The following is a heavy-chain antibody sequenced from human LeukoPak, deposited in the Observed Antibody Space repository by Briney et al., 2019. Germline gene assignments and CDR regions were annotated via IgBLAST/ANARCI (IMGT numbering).Heavy chain of an antibody. V-gene: IGHV3-7*03. CDR3: ARDFIVSYYDSSGFGY. Sequence: GSLRLSCAASGFTFSNYAMSWVRQAPGKGLEWVANIKQDGSEKYYVDSVKGRFTISRDNAKNSLYLQMNSLRAEDTAVYYCARDFIVSYYDSSGFGYWGQGTLVTVSS. J-gene: IGHJ4*02. D-gene: IGHD3-22*01. CDR2: IKQDGSEK. CDR1: GFTFSNYA.